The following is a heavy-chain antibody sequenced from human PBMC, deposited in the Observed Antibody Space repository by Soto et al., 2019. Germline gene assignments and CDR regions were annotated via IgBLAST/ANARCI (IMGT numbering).Heavy chain of an antibody. CDR3: ARGSSGSDY. D-gene: IGHD3-22*01. V-gene: IGHV3-48*02. Sequence: EVQLVESGGGLVQPGGSLRLSCAASGFIFNTYTMNWVRQAPGKGLEWVSYISTTSSTIYYADSVKGRFTISRDNVKNSLYLQMNSLRDEDTAVYCCARGSSGSDYWGQGTLVTVSS. CDR2: ISTTSSTI. CDR1: GFIFNTYT. J-gene: IGHJ4*02.